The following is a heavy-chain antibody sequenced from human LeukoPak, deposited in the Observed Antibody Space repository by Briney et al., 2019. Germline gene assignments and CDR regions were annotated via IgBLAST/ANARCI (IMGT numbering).Heavy chain of an antibody. CDR3: ARQWGGFDI. D-gene: IGHD3-10*01. Sequence: GGSLRLACAASGFTFSSYWMHWVGQAPGKGLVWVSRINNDGSSTNYADSVKGRFTISRDNAKNTLFLRMNSLRADDTAVYYCARQWGGFDIWGQGTMVTVSS. J-gene: IGHJ3*02. V-gene: IGHV3-74*01. CDR2: INNDGSST. CDR1: GFTFSSYW.